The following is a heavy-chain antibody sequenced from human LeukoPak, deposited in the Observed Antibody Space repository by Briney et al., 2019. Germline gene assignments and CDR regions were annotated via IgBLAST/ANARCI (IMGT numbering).Heavy chain of an antibody. J-gene: IGHJ4*02. CDR1: LFTFSSHW. Sequence: RRSLRLSRAASLFTFSSHWLTCVPGAPGKGLEWVANIKQDGSEQQYTESPKGRFTTSRDNAKNSLYLQMNTARVEHTAVYSCARGLAWFGRFDYWGQGTLVTVS. V-gene: IGHV3-7*02. CDR3: ARGLAWFGRFDY. D-gene: IGHD3-10*01. CDR2: IKQDGSEQ.